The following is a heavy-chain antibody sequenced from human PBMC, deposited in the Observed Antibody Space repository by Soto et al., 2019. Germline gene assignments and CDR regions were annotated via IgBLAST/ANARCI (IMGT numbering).Heavy chain of an antibody. CDR1: GCTFSGYW. J-gene: IGHJ4*02. V-gene: IGHV3-7*03. Sequence: QLVESWGGLVQPGGSLRLSCEDSGCTFSGYWMSWVRQAPGKGLGWVADIKHDGSVQYYVDSVKGRFTISRDNAKKLLYLQMNGLRADDTALYYCARATYSNAWYRFDLWGQGTLVTVSS. D-gene: IGHD4-4*01. CDR2: IKHDGSVQ. CDR3: ARATYSNAWYRFDL.